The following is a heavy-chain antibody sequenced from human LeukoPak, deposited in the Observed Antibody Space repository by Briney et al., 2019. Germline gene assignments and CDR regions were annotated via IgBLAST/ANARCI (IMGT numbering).Heavy chain of an antibody. CDR2: IIPIFGTA. Sequence: SVKVSCKASGGTFSSYAISWVRQAPGQGLEWMGGIIPIFGTANYAQKFQGRVTITTDESTSTAYMELGSLRSEDTAVYYCARDSVNLGIAAAGNDYWGQGTLVTVSS. D-gene: IGHD6-13*01. V-gene: IGHV1-69*05. CDR1: GGTFSSYA. CDR3: ARDSVNLGIAAAGNDY. J-gene: IGHJ4*02.